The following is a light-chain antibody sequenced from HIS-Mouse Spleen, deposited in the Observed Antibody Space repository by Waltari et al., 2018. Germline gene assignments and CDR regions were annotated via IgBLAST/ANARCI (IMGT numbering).Light chain of an antibody. CDR3: NSRDSSGNHVV. V-gene: IGLV3-19*01. CDR1: SLRSYY. Sequence: SSELTQDPAVSVALGQTVRITCQGDSLRSYYASWYQQKPGQDPGLVIYGKNNRPSGIPDRFSGSSSGNTASLTITGAQAEDEADYYCNSRDSSGNHVVFGGGTKLTVL. CDR2: GKN. J-gene: IGLJ2*01.